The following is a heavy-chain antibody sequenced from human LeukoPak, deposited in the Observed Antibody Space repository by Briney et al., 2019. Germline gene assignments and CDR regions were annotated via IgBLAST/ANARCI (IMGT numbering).Heavy chain of an antibody. J-gene: IGHJ4*02. CDR3: ASPATYYDFWSGYHPFDY. D-gene: IGHD3-3*01. CDR2: INHSGST. V-gene: IGHV4-34*01. Sequence: SETLSLTCAVYGGSFSGYYWSWIRQPPGKGLEWIGEINHSGSTNYNPSLKSRVTVSVDTSKKQFSVTLSSVTAADTAVYYCASPATYYDFWSGYHPFDYWGQGTLVTVSS. CDR1: GGSFSGYY.